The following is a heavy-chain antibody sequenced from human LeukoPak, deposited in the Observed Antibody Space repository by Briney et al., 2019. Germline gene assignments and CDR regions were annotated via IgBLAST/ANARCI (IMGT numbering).Heavy chain of an antibody. D-gene: IGHD2-2*01. V-gene: IGHV1-2*02. CDR2: INPNSGGT. Sequence: ASVKVSCKASGYTFTGYYMHWVRQAPGQGLEWMGWINPNSGGTNYAQKFQGRVTMTRDTPISTAYMELSRLRSDDTAVYYCARAIVVVPAAIGWFDPWGQGTLVTVSS. J-gene: IGHJ5*02. CDR1: GYTFTGYY. CDR3: ARAIVVVPAAIGWFDP.